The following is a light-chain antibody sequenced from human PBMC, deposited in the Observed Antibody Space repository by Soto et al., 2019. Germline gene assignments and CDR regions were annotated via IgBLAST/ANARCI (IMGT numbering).Light chain of an antibody. CDR3: QQANSFPLFT. V-gene: IGKV1-12*01. Sequence: DIQMTQSPSSVSASVGDRVTITCRASQDISSWLAWYQQKPGKAPKLLIYAASRLQSGVPSRFSGSGSWTDFTLTISSLQPEDFATYYCQQANSFPLFTFGPGTKVDLK. CDR1: QDISSW. CDR2: AAS. J-gene: IGKJ3*01.